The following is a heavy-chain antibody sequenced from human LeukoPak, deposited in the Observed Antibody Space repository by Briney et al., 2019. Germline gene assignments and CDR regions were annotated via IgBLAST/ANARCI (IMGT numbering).Heavy chain of an antibody. V-gene: IGHV1-2*02. CDR1: GYTFTGYY. J-gene: IGHJ4*02. CDR2: INPNSGGT. D-gene: IGHD4-17*01. CDR3: ARSYGGNFLYYFDY. Sequence: ASVKVSCKASGYTFTGYYMHWVRQAPGQGLEWMGWINPNSGGTNYAQKFQGRVTMTRDTSISTAYMELSSLRSEDTAVYYCARSYGGNFLYYFDYWGQGTLVTVSS.